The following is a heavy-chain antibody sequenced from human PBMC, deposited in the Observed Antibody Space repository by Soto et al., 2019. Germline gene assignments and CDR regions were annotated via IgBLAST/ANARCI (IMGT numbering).Heavy chain of an antibody. CDR1: GFTFTSYA. Sequence: GGSLRLSCAASGFTFTSYAMHWVRQAPGKGLEWVAVISFDGSNKYYAASVKGRFTISRDNSKNTLYMQMTSLRPEDTAVYYCARLEDYYDSSGFPDYWGQGTLVTVSS. J-gene: IGHJ4*02. D-gene: IGHD3-22*01. V-gene: IGHV3-30*04. CDR3: ARLEDYYDSSGFPDY. CDR2: ISFDGSNK.